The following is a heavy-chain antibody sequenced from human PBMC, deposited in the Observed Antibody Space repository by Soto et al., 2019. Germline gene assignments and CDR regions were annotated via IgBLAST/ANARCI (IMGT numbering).Heavy chain of an antibody. D-gene: IGHD3-22*01. CDR1: GGSFSGYY. Sequence: PSETLSLTCAVYGGSFSGYYWSWIRQPPGKGLEWIGEINHSGSTNYNPSLKSRVTISVDTPKNQFSLKLSSVTAADTAVYYCARVGFYYDSSGYSTMDLDYWGQGALVTVSS. CDR2: INHSGST. V-gene: IGHV4-34*01. CDR3: ARVGFYYDSSGYSTMDLDY. J-gene: IGHJ4*02.